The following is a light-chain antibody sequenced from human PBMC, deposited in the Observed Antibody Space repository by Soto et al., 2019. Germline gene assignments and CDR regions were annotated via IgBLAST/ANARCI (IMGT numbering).Light chain of an antibody. J-gene: IGLJ1*01. V-gene: IGLV1-44*01. CDR1: SSNIGSNT. CDR2: SNN. CDR3: AAWDDSLNGPRYV. Sequence: HSVLNHAPSGSGAPGGGGRISFSGSSSNIGSNTVNWYQQLPGTAPKLLIYSNNQRPSGVPDRFSGSKSGTSASLAISGLQSEDEADYYCAAWDDSLNGPRYVFGTGTKVTVL.